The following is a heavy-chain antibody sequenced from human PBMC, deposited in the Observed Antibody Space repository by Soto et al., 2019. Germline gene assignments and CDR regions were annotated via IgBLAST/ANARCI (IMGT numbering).Heavy chain of an antibody. CDR3: AITHLYYYDSSGYYPPFDY. J-gene: IGHJ4*02. V-gene: IGHV1-69*13. Sequence: SVKVSCKASGGTFSSYAISWVRQAPGQGLEWMGGIIPIFGTANYAQKFQGRVTITADESTSTAYMELSSLRSEDTAVYYCAITHLYYYDSSGYYPPFDYWGQGTLVTVSS. CDR1: GGTFSSYA. D-gene: IGHD3-22*01. CDR2: IIPIFGTA.